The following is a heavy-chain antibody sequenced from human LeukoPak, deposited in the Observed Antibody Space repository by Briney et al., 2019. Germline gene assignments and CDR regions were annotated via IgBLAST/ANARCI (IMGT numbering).Heavy chain of an antibody. V-gene: IGHV3-30*04. CDR3: ARAYGGLIDY. CDR1: EFTLNSYI. J-gene: IGHJ4*02. Sequence: GGSLSLSCEAAEFTLNSYIVHWVRQATGKGLEWVALISFHGRDKQYADSVKGRFTISKDNSKNTLYLQMNSLSGDDTSMYFCARAYGGLIDYWGQGTLVTVSS. CDR2: ISFHGRDK. D-gene: IGHD3-16*01.